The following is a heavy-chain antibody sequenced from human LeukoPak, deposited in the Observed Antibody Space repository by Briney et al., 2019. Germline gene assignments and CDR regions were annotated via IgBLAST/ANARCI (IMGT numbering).Heavy chain of an antibody. Sequence: SQTLSLTCTVSGGSISSDGYYWSWIRQHPGKGLEWIGYIYYSGSTYYNPSLKSRVTISVDTSKNQFSLKLSSVTAADTAVYYCAREPNYYDSSGYYYWFDPWGQGTLVTVSS. CDR3: AREPNYYDSSGYYYWFDP. V-gene: IGHV4-31*03. CDR2: IYYSGST. CDR1: GGSISSDGYY. D-gene: IGHD3-22*01. J-gene: IGHJ5*02.